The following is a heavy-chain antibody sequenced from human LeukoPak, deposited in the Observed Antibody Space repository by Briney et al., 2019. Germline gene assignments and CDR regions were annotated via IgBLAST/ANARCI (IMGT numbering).Heavy chain of an antibody. CDR2: IKEDGTEK. V-gene: IGHV3-7*03. CDR1: GFTFSSYW. CDR3: AKDPHGGWGPSHY. D-gene: IGHD7-27*01. Sequence: GGSLRLSCAASGFTFSSYWMSWVRQAPGKGLEWVANIKEDGTEKYYMDSVKGRFTISRDNSKNTLDLQMNSLRVEDTAVFYCAKDPHGGWGPSHYWGQGTLVTVSS. J-gene: IGHJ4*02.